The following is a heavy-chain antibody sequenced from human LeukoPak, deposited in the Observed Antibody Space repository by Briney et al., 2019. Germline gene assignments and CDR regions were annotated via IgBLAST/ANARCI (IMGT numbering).Heavy chain of an antibody. CDR3: ARAVTSMDGY. J-gene: IGHJ4*02. CDR2: LNEDGSKR. V-gene: IGHV3-7*03. Sequence: PGGSLRLSCAAPGFAFSSYWMTWVRQALGKGLEWVASLNEDGSKRSYVGSVKGRFTISRDNAQKSLYLQMNSLTAEDTAVYYCARAVTSMDGYWGQGTLVTVSS. CDR1: GFAFSSYW. D-gene: IGHD5-18*01.